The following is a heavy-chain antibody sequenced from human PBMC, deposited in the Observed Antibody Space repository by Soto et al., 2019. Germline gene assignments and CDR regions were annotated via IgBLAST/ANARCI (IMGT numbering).Heavy chain of an antibody. V-gene: IGHV3-11*01. D-gene: IGHD6-13*01. Sequence: PGGSLRLSCAASGFTFSDYYMSWIRQAPGKGLEWVSYISSSGSTIYYADSVKGRFTISRDNAKNSLYLQMNSLGAEDTAVYYCASPTAAGTFNYYYYMDVWGKGTTVTVSS. J-gene: IGHJ6*03. CDR1: GFTFSDYY. CDR3: ASPTAAGTFNYYYYMDV. CDR2: ISSSGSTI.